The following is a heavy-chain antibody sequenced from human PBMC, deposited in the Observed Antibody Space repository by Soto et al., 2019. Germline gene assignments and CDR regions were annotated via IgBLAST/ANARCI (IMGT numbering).Heavy chain of an antibody. D-gene: IGHD3-22*01. V-gene: IGHV3-23*01. Sequence: GGSLRLSCAASGFTFSSYAMSWVRQAPGKGLEWVSAISGSGGSTYYADSVKGRFTISRDNSKNTLYLQMNSLRAEDTAVYYCAKMTPAYYYDSSGEFDYWGQGTLVTVSS. CDR3: AKMTPAYYYDSSGEFDY. CDR1: GFTFSSYA. J-gene: IGHJ4*02. CDR2: ISGSGGST.